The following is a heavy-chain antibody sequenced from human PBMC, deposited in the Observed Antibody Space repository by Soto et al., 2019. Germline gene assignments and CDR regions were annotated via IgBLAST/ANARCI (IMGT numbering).Heavy chain of an antibody. D-gene: IGHD3-22*01. CDR1: EDTFRNYA. J-gene: IGHJ2*01. Sequence: QVELVQSGAEVKKPGSSVKVSCQASEDTFRNYAISWVRQAPGQGLEWMGGIIPIFGTANYAQKFQGRGTITADTSANTVDLELSSLRSEDTAVYYWASTKYDSSAYYYWYLGLWGRGALVTVSS. V-gene: IGHV1-69*06. CDR3: ASTKYDSSAYYYWYLGL. CDR2: IIPIFGTA.